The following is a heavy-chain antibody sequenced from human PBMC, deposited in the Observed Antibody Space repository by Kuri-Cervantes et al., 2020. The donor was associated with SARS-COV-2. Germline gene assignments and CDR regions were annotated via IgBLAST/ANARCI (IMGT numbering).Heavy chain of an antibody. V-gene: IGHV5-51*01. CDR1: GYSFTSYW. CDR2: IYPGDSDT. J-gene: IGHJ5*02. D-gene: IGHD3-22*01. Sequence: GEFLKISCKGSGYSFTSYWIGWVRQMPGKGLEWMGIIYPGDSDTRYSPSFQGQVTISADKSISTAYLQWSSLKASDTAMYYCARYYYDSSGYPNWFDPWGQGTLVTVSS. CDR3: ARYYYDSSGYPNWFDP.